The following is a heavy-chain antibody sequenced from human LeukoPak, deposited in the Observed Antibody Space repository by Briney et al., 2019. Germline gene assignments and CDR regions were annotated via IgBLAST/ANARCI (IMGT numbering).Heavy chain of an antibody. J-gene: IGHJ6*02. V-gene: IGHV3-15*01. CDR2: IKSKTDGGTT. D-gene: IGHD3-9*01. CDR3: TTAVDVLRYFDWLSMNYYYYGMDV. CDR1: GFTFSNAW. Sequence: GGSLRLSCAASGFTFSNAWMSWVRQAPGKGLEWVGRIKSKTDGGTTDYAAPVKRRFTISRDDSKNTLYLQMNSLKTEDTAVYYCTTAVDVLRYFDWLSMNYYYYGMDVWGQGTTVIVSS.